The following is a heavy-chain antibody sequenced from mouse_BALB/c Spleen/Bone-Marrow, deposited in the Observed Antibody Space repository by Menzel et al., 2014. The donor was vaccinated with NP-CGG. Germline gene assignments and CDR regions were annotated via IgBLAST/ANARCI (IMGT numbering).Heavy chain of an antibody. CDR2: IDPSDSET. CDR1: GYPFTSYW. CDR3: ARDYGYYFDY. V-gene: IGHV1-69*02. D-gene: IGHD1-2*01. J-gene: IGHJ2*01. Sequence: QVQLQQSGAELVKPGAPVKLSCKTSGYPFTSYWMSWVKQRLGRGLEWIGRIDPSDSETHYNQKSKDKATLTVDKSSSTAYIQLSSLTSEDSAVYYCARDYGYYFDYWGQGTTLTVSS.